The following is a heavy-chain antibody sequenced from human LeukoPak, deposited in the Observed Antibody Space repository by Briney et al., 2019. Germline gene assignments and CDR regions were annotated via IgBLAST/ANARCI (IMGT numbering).Heavy chain of an antibody. Sequence: GGSLRLSCAASGFTFSSYAMHWVRQAPGKGLEWVAVISYDGSNKYYADSVKGRFAISRDNSKNTLYLQMNSLRAEDTAVYYCARESKVVADLFYYYYYGMDVWGQGTTVTVSS. J-gene: IGHJ6*02. CDR1: GFTFSSYA. CDR3: ARESKVVADLFYYYYYGMDV. CDR2: ISYDGSNK. V-gene: IGHV3-30*09. D-gene: IGHD2-15*01.